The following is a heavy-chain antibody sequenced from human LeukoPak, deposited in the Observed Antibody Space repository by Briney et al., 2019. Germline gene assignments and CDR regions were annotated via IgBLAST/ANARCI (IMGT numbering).Heavy chain of an antibody. CDR1: GFTFSDYY. D-gene: IGHD5-18*01. CDR2: ISSSGSTI. V-gene: IGHV3-11*04. CDR3: ATGYSYGYLDY. J-gene: IGHJ4*02. Sequence: GGSLRLSCAASGFTFSDYYMSWIRQAPGKGLEWVSYISSSGSTIYYADSVKGRFTISRDNAKNSLYLQMNSLRAEDTAVYHCATGYSYGYLDYWGQGTLVTVSS.